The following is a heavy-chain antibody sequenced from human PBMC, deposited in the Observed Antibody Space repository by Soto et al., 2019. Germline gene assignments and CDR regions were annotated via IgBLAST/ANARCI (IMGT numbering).Heavy chain of an antibody. J-gene: IGHJ4*02. CDR3: ARGPYYDILTGYYPFDY. CDR1: GDSISSYY. CDR2: IYYNGST. Sequence: SETLSLTCIVSGDSISSYYWSWIRQPPGKGLEWIGYIYYNGSTNYNPSLKNRVTISVDTSKNQFSLKLSSVTAADTAVYYCARGPYYDILTGYYPFDYWGQGTLVTVSS. V-gene: IGHV4-59*01. D-gene: IGHD3-9*01.